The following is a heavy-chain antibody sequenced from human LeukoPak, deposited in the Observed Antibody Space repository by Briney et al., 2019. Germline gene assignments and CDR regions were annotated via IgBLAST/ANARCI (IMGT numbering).Heavy chain of an antibody. Sequence: GGSLRLSCAASGFTFSSYAMSWVRQAPGKGLEWVSSSSSSSTYIYYAASVKGRFTISRDNAKESLYLQMNSLRAEDTAVYYRARSFYSDPSHYYMDVWGKGSTVTVSS. CDR3: ARSFYSDPSHYYMDV. J-gene: IGHJ6*03. V-gene: IGHV3-21*01. CDR2: SSSSSTYI. CDR1: GFTFSSYA. D-gene: IGHD4-17*01.